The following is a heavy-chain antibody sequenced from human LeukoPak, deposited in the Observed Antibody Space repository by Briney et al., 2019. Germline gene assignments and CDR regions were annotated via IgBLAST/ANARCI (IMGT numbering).Heavy chain of an antibody. CDR1: GFTFSSYS. Sequence: GGSLRLSCAASGFTFSSYSMNWVRQAPGKGLEWVSSISSSSTYIYYADSVKGRFTISRDNAKNSLSLQMNSLRAEDTAVYYCARDPGGHFDYWGQGTLVTVSS. CDR3: ARDPGGHFDY. V-gene: IGHV3-21*01. CDR2: ISSSSTYI. D-gene: IGHD4-23*01. J-gene: IGHJ4*02.